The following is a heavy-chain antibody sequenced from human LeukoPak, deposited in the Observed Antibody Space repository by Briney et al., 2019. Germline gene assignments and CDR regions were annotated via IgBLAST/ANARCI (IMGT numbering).Heavy chain of an antibody. V-gene: IGHV4-61*02. Sequence: PSQTLSLTCTVSGGSINSGSYYWSWIRQPAGKGLEWIGRIYTSGSTNYNPSLKSRVTISVDTSKNQFSLKLSSVTAADTAVYYCARDAGPEEIAAADSHLINWFDPWGQGTLVTVSS. D-gene: IGHD6-13*01. CDR2: IYTSGST. CDR1: GGSINSGSYY. CDR3: ARDAGPEEIAAADSHLINWFDP. J-gene: IGHJ5*02.